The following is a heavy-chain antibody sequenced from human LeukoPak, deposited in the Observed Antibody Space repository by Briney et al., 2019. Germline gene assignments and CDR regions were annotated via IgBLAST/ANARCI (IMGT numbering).Heavy chain of an antibody. CDR3: ARDRGSSWTDY. CDR2: IYHSGST. D-gene: IGHD6-13*01. CDR1: GGSFSGYY. V-gene: IGHV4-34*01. J-gene: IGHJ4*02. Sequence: SETLSPTCAVYGGSFSGYYWSWIRQPPGKGLEWIGEIYHSGSTNYNPSLKSRVTISVDKSKNQFSLKLSSVTAADTAVYYCARDRGSSWTDYWGQGTLVTVSS.